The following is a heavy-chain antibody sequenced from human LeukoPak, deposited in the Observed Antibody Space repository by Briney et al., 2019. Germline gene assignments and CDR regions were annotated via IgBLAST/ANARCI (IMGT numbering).Heavy chain of an antibody. D-gene: IGHD3-22*01. Sequence: SVKVSCKASGGTFSSYAISWVRQAPGQGLEWMGGIIPIFGTANYAQKFQGRVTITGDESTSTAYMELSSPRSEDTAVYYCASYYYDSSGYDYWGQGTLVTVSS. V-gene: IGHV1-69*13. CDR1: GGTFSSYA. CDR3: ASYYYDSSGYDY. CDR2: IIPIFGTA. J-gene: IGHJ4*02.